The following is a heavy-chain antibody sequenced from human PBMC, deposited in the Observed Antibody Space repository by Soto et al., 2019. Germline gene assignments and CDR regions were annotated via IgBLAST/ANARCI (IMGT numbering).Heavy chain of an antibody. D-gene: IGHD3-16*01. CDR3: AKVLSNAKKV. CDR2: LTASGLNT. J-gene: IGHJ6*02. Sequence: EVQLLESGGGLVQPGGSLRLSCSASGFNFGGYGMSWVRQAPGKGLEWVSGLTASGLNTYYTDSVKGRFTISRDNSRNTVYLQMSGLTVEDTAVFHCAKVLSNAKKVWGQGTTVT. V-gene: IGHV3-23*01. CDR1: GFNFGGYG.